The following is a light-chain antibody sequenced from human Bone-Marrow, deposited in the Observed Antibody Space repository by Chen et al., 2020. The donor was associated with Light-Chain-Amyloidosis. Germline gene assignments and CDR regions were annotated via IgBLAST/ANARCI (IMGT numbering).Light chain of an antibody. J-gene: IGKJ4*01. CDR1: QRVSNY. CDR2: DTS. CDR3: QQRQAWPIT. V-gene: IGKV3-11*01. Sequence: EIVLTQSPATLSLSPGERATLSCRASQRVSNYLAWYQQRPGQAPRLLIYDTSNRAPGIPARFSGRGSGTDFTLTISSLQPEDFAIYYCQQRQAWPITFGGGTNVEIK.